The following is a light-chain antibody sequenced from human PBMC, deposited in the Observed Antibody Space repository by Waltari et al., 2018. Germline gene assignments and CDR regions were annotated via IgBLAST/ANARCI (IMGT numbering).Light chain of an antibody. J-gene: IGLJ3*02. CDR3: SSQSSDNIVL. CDR2: DVS. V-gene: IGLV2-14*03. Sequence: QSALTQPASVSVSPGQSITISCTGTSSDVGNYNSVSWYQDHPGQGPKVIIYDVSDRPSGVSARSSGSKSGNTASLTISGLQAEDEADYYCSSQSSDNIVLFGGGTRVTVL. CDR1: SSDVGNYNS.